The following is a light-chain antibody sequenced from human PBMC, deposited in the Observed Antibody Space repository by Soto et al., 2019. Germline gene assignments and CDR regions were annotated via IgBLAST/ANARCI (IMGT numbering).Light chain of an antibody. Sequence: DIQMTQAPFPVSASVGDRVAITCRASQGISTSLAWYQQKPGKAPKLLIYAASSLQSGVPSRFSGTGSGTDFTLTISSLQPEDFATYYCQQAKNFPWTFGQGTKVEVK. CDR1: QGISTS. CDR3: QQAKNFPWT. V-gene: IGKV1-12*01. CDR2: AAS. J-gene: IGKJ1*01.